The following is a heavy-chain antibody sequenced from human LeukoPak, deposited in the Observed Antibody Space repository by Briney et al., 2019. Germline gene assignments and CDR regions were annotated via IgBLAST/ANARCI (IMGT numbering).Heavy chain of an antibody. V-gene: IGHV3-23*01. J-gene: IGHJ4*02. D-gene: IGHD3-10*01. CDR2: ISGSSGST. CDR1: RFTFSSYS. CDR3: AKSGYYESGSFGFPLAFDY. Sequence: PGGSLRLFCAASRFTFSSYSMNWVRQAPGKGLEWVSDISGSSGSTYYADSVKGRFTISRDNSKNMVYLQMNSLRGEDTAVYYCAKSGYYESGSFGFPLAFDYWGQGTLVTVSS.